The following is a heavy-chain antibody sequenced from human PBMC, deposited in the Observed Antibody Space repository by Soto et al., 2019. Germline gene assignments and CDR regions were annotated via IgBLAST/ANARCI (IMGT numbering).Heavy chain of an antibody. CDR1: GFPFISHT. D-gene: IGHD3-10*01. J-gene: IGHJ4*02. CDR2: LSSKSAYI. CDR3: ARVGRYLSESTESH. V-gene: IGHV3-21*01. Sequence: EVQLVESGGGLVKPGESLTLSCVASGFPFISHTMSWIRQAPGKGLEWVSSLSSKSAYIYYTESVRGRFNVSRDNAKNSLFLQMNGLRVEDTGVYYCARVGRYLSESTESHWGRGTLVIVSS.